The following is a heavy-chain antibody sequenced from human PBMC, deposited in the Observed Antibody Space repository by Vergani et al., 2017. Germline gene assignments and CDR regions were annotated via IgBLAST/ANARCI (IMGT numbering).Heavy chain of an antibody. D-gene: IGHD2-15*01. CDR3: ARDLGYCSGGSCSY. CDR1: GGTFSSYT. V-gene: IGHV1-69*08. CDR2: IIPTLGIA. Sequence: QVQLVQSGAEVKKPGSSVKVSCKASGGTFSSYTISWVRQAPGQGLEWMGRIIPTLGIANYAQKFQGRVTITADKSTSTAYMELSSLRSEDTAVYYCARDLGYCSGGSCSYWGQGTLVTVSS. J-gene: IGHJ4*02.